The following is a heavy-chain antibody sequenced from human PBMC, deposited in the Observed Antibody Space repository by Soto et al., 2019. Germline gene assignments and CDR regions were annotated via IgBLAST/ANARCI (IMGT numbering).Heavy chain of an antibody. CDR3: ARDNGYSYGYNLDH. J-gene: IGHJ4*02. CDR2: IYYSGST. CDR1: GGSISSYY. Sequence: PSETLSLTCTVSGGSISSYYWSWIRQPPGKGLEWIGYIYYSGSTNYNPSLKSRVTISVDTSKNQFSLKLTSVTAADTAVYYCARDNGYSYGYNLDHWGQGNLVTVSS. D-gene: IGHD5-18*01. V-gene: IGHV4-59*01.